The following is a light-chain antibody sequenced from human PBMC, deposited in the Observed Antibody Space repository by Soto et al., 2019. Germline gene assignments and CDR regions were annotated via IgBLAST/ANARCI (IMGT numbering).Light chain of an antibody. V-gene: IGLV2-8*01. Sequence: QSALTQPPSASGSPGQSVTISCTGTSSDVGGYNYVSWYQQHPGKVPKLMVYEVNKRPSGVPDRFSGSKSGNTASLTVSGLQGEDEADYYCTSYAGGNNVFGTGTKVTFL. CDR1: SSDVGGYNY. CDR3: TSYAGGNNV. CDR2: EVN. J-gene: IGLJ1*01.